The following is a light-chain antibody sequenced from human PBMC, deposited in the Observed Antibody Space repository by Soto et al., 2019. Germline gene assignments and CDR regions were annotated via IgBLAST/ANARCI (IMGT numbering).Light chain of an antibody. J-gene: IGKJ1*01. CDR1: QSVTNNF. V-gene: IGKV3-20*01. Sequence: EIVLTQSPGTLSLSPGERATLSCRASQSVTNNFLAWYQQKPGQTPRRLIHGASTRATGIPARFSGSGSGTDFTLTISRLEPEDFAVYFCEYYATPPRTFGQGTKVEIK. CDR3: EYYATPPRT. CDR2: GAS.